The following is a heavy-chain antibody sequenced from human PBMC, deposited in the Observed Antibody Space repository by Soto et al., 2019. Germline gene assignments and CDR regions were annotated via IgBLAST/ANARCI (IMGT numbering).Heavy chain of an antibody. J-gene: IGHJ5*02. Sequence: PGGSLRLSCAASGFTFSSYAMSWVRQAPGKGLEWVSVISGSGGSTYYADSVKGRFTISRDNSKNTLYLQMNSLRAEDTAVYYCAKGHSSWYYSWFDPWGQGTLVTVSS. CDR3: AKGHSSWYYSWFDP. CDR1: GFTFSSYA. V-gene: IGHV3-23*01. D-gene: IGHD6-13*01. CDR2: ISGSGGST.